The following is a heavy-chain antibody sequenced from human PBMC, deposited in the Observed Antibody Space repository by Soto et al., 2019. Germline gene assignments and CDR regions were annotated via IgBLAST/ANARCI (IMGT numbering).Heavy chain of an antibody. Sequence: EVQLLESGGGLVQPGGSLRLSCAASGFTFSSYAMSWVRQAPGKGLEWVSAISGSGGSTYYADSVKGRFTISRDNSKNPVYRKMNSLRADDTAVYYCAKGGYCSSTSCYIYYDYYMDVWGKWTTVTVSS. D-gene: IGHD2-2*02. V-gene: IGHV3-23*01. CDR2: ISGSGGST. CDR3: AKGGYCSSTSCYIYYDYYMDV. J-gene: IGHJ6*03. CDR1: GFTFSSYA.